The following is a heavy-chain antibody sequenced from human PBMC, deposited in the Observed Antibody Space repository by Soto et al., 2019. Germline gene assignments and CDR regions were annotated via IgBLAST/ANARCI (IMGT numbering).Heavy chain of an antibody. Sequence: EVQLVDSGGGLVQPGESLKLSCAASGFTFSGSAIHWVRQASGKGLEWVGRIRSRANNYAITYAASVKGRFTISRDDSKNTAYLQMNSLRTEDTAVYYCTRMHLPPWGQGTRVTVSS. V-gene: IGHV3-73*01. J-gene: IGHJ5*02. CDR1: GFTFSGSA. CDR3: TRMHLPP. CDR2: IRSRANNYAI.